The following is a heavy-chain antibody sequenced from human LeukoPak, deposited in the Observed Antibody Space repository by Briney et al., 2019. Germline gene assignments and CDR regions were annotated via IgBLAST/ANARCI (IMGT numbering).Heavy chain of an antibody. V-gene: IGHV3-66*01. Sequence: PGGSLRLSCAASGFTVSSNYMSWVRQAPGKGLEWVSVIYSGGSTYYADSVKGRSTISRDNSKNTLYLQMNSLRAEDTAVYYCARGDYYYGSGSYYPTFDYWGQGTLVTVSS. CDR3: ARGDYYYGSGSYYPTFDY. CDR2: IYSGGST. J-gene: IGHJ4*02. D-gene: IGHD3-10*01. CDR1: GFTVSSNY.